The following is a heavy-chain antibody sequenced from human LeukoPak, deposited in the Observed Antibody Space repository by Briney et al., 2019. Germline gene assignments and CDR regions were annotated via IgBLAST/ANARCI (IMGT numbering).Heavy chain of an antibody. J-gene: IGHJ5*02. CDR2: ISYDGSNK. CDR1: GFTFSSYG. V-gene: IGHV3-30*18. CDR3: AKGGTGWYGNWFDP. Sequence: PGRSLRLSCAASGFTFSSYGMHWVRQAPGKGLEWVAVISYDGSNKYYADSVKGRFTISRDNSKNTLYLQLNSLRTEDTAAYYCAKGGTGWYGNWFDPWGQGTLVTVSS. D-gene: IGHD6-19*01.